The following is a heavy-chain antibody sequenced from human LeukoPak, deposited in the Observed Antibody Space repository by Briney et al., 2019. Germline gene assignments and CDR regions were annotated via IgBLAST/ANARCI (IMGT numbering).Heavy chain of an antibody. J-gene: IGHJ6*02. V-gene: IGHV3-48*03. CDR2: IRSSSSVI. CDR3: ARDGLWSHYYQHGMDV. Sequence: GGSVRLSCEDSGYTFSGYGMNWVRQAPGKGLEWMSYIRSSSSVIFYADSVEGRFTISRDNASSSLYLQMTGRIAEDTDTYYYARDGLWSHYYQHGMDVWGQGTAVTVSS. CDR1: GYTFSGYG. D-gene: IGHD5-18*01.